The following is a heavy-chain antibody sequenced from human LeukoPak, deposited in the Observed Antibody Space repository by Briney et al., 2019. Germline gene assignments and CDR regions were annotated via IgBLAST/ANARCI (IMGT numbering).Heavy chain of an antibody. J-gene: IGHJ3*02. CDR3: ARPYSSGQKINVGAFDI. CDR1: GYIFTDYY. V-gene: IGHV1/OR15-1*04. CDR2: INPNSGGT. D-gene: IGHD6-19*01. Sequence: GASVKVSCKASGYIFTDYYMHWVRQAPGQELGWMGRINPNSGGTNYAQKFQGRVTMTRDTSISTAYMELRSLRSDDTAVYYCARPYSSGQKINVGAFDIWGQGTMVTVSS.